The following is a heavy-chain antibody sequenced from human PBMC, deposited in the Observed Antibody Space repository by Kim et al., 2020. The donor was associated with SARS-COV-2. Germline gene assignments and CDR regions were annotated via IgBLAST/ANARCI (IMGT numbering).Heavy chain of an antibody. CDR3: AKDTGDGGYVAAGYYYYYGMDV. CDR2: ISWNSGSI. D-gene: IGHD5-12*01. Sequence: GGSLRLSCAASGFTFGDYAMHWVRQAPGKGLEWVSGISWNSGSIGYADSVKGRFTISRDNAKNSLYLQMNSLRAEDTALYYCAKDTGDGGYVAAGYYYYYGMDVWGQGTTVTVSS. V-gene: IGHV3-9*01. CDR1: GFTFGDYA. J-gene: IGHJ6*02.